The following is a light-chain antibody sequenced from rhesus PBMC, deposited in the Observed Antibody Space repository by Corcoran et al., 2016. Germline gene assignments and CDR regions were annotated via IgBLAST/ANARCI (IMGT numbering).Light chain of an antibody. V-gene: IGKV3-40*02. CDR1: ESVGSY. J-gene: IGKJ1*01. Sequence: EIVMTQSPATLSLSPGETATLSCRASESVGSYLAWYQQKPRQAPKLLVQSTYFRATGIPDRFSGSGSRTEFTRTISSLEPEDVGVYHCQQYNDLLRTFGQGTKVEIK. CDR3: QQYNDLLRT. CDR2: STY.